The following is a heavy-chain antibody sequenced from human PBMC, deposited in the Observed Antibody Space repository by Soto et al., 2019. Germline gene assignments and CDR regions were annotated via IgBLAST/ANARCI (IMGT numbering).Heavy chain of an antibody. D-gene: IGHD3-10*01. Sequence: GESLKISCKGSGYSFTSYCIGSVRQMPGKGLEWMVIIYPGDSDTRYRPAFQGHVTISAYKSISTAYPPRSTLKASDTAMYYCATGRGSQLKYYFAYWGQGTLVPVSS. CDR3: ATGRGSQLKYYFAY. V-gene: IGHV5-51*01. CDR2: IYPGDSDT. J-gene: IGHJ4*02. CDR1: GYSFTSYC.